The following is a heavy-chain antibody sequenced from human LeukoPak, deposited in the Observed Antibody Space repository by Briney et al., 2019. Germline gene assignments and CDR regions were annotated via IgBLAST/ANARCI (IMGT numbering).Heavy chain of an antibody. J-gene: IGHJ4*02. CDR1: GGSISSSSYY. CDR2: IYYSGST. D-gene: IGHD3-3*01. Sequence: PSETLSLACTVSGGSISSSSYYWGWIRQPPGKGLEWIGSIYYSGSTYYNPSLKSRVTISVDTSKNQFSLKLSSVTAADTAVYYCASCPRPWSQGPGGYWGQGTLVTVSS. CDR3: ASCPRPWSQGPGGY. V-gene: IGHV4-39*07.